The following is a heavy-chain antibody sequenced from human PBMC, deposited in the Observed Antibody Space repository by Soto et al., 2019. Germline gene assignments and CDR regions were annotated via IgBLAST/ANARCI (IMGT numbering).Heavy chain of an antibody. Sequence: EVQLLESGGGLEQPGNFLRLSCAASGFTFSSYGMSWVRQAPGKGLEWVSAMSGSGDRSYYTESVKGRFIISRDNSKSTLYLHMSNLRAEDTAVYYCAKALYSDYELTTFDYWVQGSLVTVSS. D-gene: IGHD4-17*01. CDR1: GFTFSSYG. CDR3: AKALYSDYELTTFDY. J-gene: IGHJ4*02. V-gene: IGHV3-23*01. CDR2: MSGSGDRS.